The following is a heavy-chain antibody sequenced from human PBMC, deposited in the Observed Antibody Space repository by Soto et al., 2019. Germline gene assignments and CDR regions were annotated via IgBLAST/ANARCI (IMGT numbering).Heavy chain of an antibody. J-gene: IGHJ6*02. Sequence: GGSLRLSCAASGFTFSSYGMHWVRQAPGKGLDWVAVISYDGSNKYYADSVKGRFTISRDNSKNTLYLQMNSLRAEDTAVYYCAKDQAAYCISTSCSYGMDVWGQGTTVTVSS. CDR3: AKDQAAYCISTSCSYGMDV. D-gene: IGHD2-2*01. CDR2: ISYDGSNK. CDR1: GFTFSSYG. V-gene: IGHV3-30*18.